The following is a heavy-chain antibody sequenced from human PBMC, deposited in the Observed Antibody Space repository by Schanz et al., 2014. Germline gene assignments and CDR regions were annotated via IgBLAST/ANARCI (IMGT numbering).Heavy chain of an antibody. CDR1: GFTFGNFF. CDR3: AAEYYGRTDV. Sequence: EVQLVESGGGLVQPGGSLRLSCAASGFTFGNFFMSWVRQAPGKGLVWVSRTSNDGSFTTFADSVKGRFTISRDNAKNTLYLQMNSLRAEDTAVYYCAAEYYGRTDVWGQGTTVTVSS. J-gene: IGHJ6*02. V-gene: IGHV3-74*02. D-gene: IGHD3-10*01. CDR2: TSNDGSFT.